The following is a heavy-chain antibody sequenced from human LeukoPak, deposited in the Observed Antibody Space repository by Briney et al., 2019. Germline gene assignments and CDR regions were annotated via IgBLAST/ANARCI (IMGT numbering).Heavy chain of an antibody. J-gene: IGHJ6*02. D-gene: IGHD5-18*01. CDR3: AKDVDTAKVTGGMDV. CDR1: GFTFDDYA. V-gene: IGHV3-9*01. Sequence: GRSLRLSCAASGFTFDDYAMHWVRQAPGKGLEWVSGISWNSGSIGYADSVKGRFTISRDNAKNSLYLQMNSLRAEDTALYYCAKDVDTAKVTGGMDVWGQGTTVTVSS. CDR2: ISWNSGSI.